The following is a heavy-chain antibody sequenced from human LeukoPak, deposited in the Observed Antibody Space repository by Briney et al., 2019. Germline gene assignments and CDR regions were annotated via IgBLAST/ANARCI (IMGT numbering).Heavy chain of an antibody. CDR1: GFTFSSYW. CDR2: IKSDGCET. CDR3: ASDRVFYGLDV. J-gene: IGHJ6*02. Sequence: GGSLRLSCAASGFTFSSYWMHWVRQAPGKGLMWVSRIKSDGCETSYADSVKGRFTISRDNARNTLYLQMNSLRPEDTAIYYCASDRVFYGLDVWGQGTTVTVSS. V-gene: IGHV3-74*01.